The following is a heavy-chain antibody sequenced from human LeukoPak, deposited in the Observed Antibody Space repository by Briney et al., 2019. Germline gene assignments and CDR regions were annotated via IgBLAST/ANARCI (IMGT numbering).Heavy chain of an antibody. D-gene: IGHD2-15*01. J-gene: IGHJ3*02. Sequence: SETLSLTCTVSGGSISSYYWSWIRQPPGKGLEWIGYIYYSGSTNYNPSLKSRVTISVDTSKNQFSLKLSSVTAADTAVYYCARDRCSGGSCYPHFAFDIWGQGTMVTVSS. CDR1: GGSISSYY. CDR3: ARDRCSGGSCYPHFAFDI. CDR2: IYYSGST. V-gene: IGHV4-59*01.